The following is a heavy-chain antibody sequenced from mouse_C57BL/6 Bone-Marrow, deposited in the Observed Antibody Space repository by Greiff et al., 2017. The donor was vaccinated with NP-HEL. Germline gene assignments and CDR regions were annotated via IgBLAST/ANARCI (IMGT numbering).Heavy chain of an antibody. CDR3: TTSYYSNYVGWYFDV. CDR2: IDPENGDT. CDR1: GFNIKDDY. D-gene: IGHD2-5*01. V-gene: IGHV14-4*01. Sequence: EVQLVESGAELVRPGASVKLSCTASGFNIKDDYMHWVKQRPEQGLEWIGWIDPENGDTEYASKFQGKATITADTSSNTAYLQLSSLTSEDTAVYYCTTSYYSNYVGWYFDVWGTGTTVTVSS. J-gene: IGHJ1*03.